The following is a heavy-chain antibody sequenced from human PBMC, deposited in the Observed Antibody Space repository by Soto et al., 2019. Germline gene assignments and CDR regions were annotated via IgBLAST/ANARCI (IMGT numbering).Heavy chain of an antibody. V-gene: IGHV3-7*03. Sequence: GGSLRLSCAASGFTFSSYWMSWVRQAPGKGLEWVANIKQDGSEKYYVDSVKGRFTISRDNAKNSLYLQMNSLRAEDTAVYYCARDKVGAWGSYYYGMDVWGQGTTVTVSS. J-gene: IGHJ6*02. CDR2: IKQDGSEK. CDR3: ARDKVGAWGSYYYGMDV. D-gene: IGHD1-26*01. CDR1: GFTFSSYW.